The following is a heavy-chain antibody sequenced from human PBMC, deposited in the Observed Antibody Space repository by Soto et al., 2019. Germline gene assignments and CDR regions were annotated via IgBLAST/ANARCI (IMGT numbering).Heavy chain of an antibody. D-gene: IGHD3-10*01. CDR2: TIPVFNTA. CDR3: ARVVYGSGNYYTGPSAFDI. J-gene: IGHJ3*02. V-gene: IGHV1-69*06. CDR1: GGTLSDHG. Sequence: QVQLEQSGAEVKKPGSSVKVSCKASGGTLSDHGVAWLRQSPGQGLEWMGGTIPVFNTAKYAQKFQGRVTVTADKFTNIAYMELSSLRSEDTAVYFCARVVYGSGNYYTGPSAFDICGQGTMVIVSS.